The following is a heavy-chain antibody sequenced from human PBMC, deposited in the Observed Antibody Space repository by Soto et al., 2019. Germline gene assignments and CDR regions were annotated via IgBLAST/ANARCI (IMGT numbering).Heavy chain of an antibody. J-gene: IGHJ4*02. CDR1: GFTFNNYW. D-gene: IGHD3-10*01. CDR2: IKQEGNEK. V-gene: IGHV3-7*05. CDR3: TRITSLAGVY. Sequence: EVQLVESGGALVQPGGSLRLSCAVSGFTFNNYWMSWVRQAPGKGLEWVANIKQEGNEKYYVDSVKGRFTISRDNAKNSLYLQMNSLRAGDTAVYYCTRITSLAGVYWGQGTLVTVSS.